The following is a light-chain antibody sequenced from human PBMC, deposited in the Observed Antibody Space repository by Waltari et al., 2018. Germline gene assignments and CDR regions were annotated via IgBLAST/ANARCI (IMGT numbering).Light chain of an antibody. V-gene: IGLV1-51*01. J-gene: IGLJ2*01. CDR3: ATWDNSLTAVV. CDR2: DNN. Sequence: QSVLTQPPSVSAAPGQKVTISCSGSSSNIGNYFVSWYHQLPGATPKPLIYDNNQRPSGIPDRFSASKSGTSATLDITGLQIGDEADYYCATWDNSLTAVVFGGGTKLTVL. CDR1: SSNIGNYF.